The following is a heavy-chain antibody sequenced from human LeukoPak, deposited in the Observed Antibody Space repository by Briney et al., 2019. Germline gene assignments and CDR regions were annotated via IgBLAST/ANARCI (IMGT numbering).Heavy chain of an antibody. CDR2: ISGSGGST. D-gene: IGHD6-13*01. CDR1: GFTFSSYA. J-gene: IGHJ4*02. V-gene: IGHV3-23*01. CDR3: AKAGQQQLVMGYYFDY. Sequence: GGSLRLSCAASGFTFSSYAMSWFRQAPGEGLEWCSAISGSGGSTYYEDSVKGRFTISRDNSKNTLYLQMDSLRAEDTAVYYCAKAGQQQLVMGYYFDYWGQGTLVTVSS.